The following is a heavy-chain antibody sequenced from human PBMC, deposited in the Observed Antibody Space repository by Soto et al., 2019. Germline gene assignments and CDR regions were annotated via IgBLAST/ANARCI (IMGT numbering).Heavy chain of an antibody. J-gene: IGHJ5*02. CDR3: ARDGLGYCSSTSCLGWFDP. Sequence: SVKVSCKASGGTFSSYTISWVRQAPGQGLEWMGRIIPILGIANYAQKFQGRVTITADKSTSTAYMELSSLRSEDTAVYYCARDGLGYCSSTSCLGWFDPWGQGTLVTVSS. V-gene: IGHV1-69*04. D-gene: IGHD2-2*01. CDR1: GGTFSSYT. CDR2: IIPILGIA.